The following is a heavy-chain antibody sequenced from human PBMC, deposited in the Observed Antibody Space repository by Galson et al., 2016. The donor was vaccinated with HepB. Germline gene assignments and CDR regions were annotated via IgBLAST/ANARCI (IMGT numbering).Heavy chain of an antibody. CDR3: AKAQFYFRESAPRDV. Sequence: SLRLSCAASGFAFEEYAMHWVRQVPGEGLEWVSGISWNSDSRGYADSVKGRFTVSRDNAKNSLHLDMNSLRPEDTAFYYCAKAQFYFRESAPRDVWGQGTVVAVSS. V-gene: IGHV3-9*01. J-gene: IGHJ3*01. D-gene: IGHD3-10*01. CDR2: ISWNSDSR. CDR1: GFAFEEYA.